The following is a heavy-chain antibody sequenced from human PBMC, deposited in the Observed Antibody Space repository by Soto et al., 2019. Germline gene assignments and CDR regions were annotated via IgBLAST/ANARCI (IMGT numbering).Heavy chain of an antibody. CDR2: IDPSDSYT. J-gene: IGHJ4*02. CDR3: ARKDYDILTCYAFDY. Sequence: EVQLVQSGAEVKKPGESLRISCKGSGYSFTSYWISWVRQMPGKGLEWMGRIDPSDSYTNYSPSFQGHVTISADKSISTAYLQWSSLKASDTAMYYCARKDYDILTCYAFDYWGQGTLVTVSS. V-gene: IGHV5-10-1*01. D-gene: IGHD3-9*01. CDR1: GYSFTSYW.